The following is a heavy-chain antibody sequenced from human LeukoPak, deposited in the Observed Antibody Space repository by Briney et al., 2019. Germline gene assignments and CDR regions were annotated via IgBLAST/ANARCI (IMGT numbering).Heavy chain of an antibody. CDR2: ISYDGSNK. CDR1: GFTFSSYG. V-gene: IGHV3-30*18. Sequence: GRSLRLSCAASGFTFSSYGMHWVRQAPGKGLEWVAVISYDGSNKYYADSVKGRFTISRDNSKNTLYLQMNSLRAEDTAVYYCAKGDYGDTAEGIPAIYYYYYGMDVWGKGTTVTVSS. J-gene: IGHJ6*04. CDR3: AKGDYGDTAEGIPAIYYYYYGMDV. D-gene: IGHD4-17*01.